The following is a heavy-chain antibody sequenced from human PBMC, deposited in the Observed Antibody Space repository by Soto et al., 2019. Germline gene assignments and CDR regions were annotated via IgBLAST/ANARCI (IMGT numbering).Heavy chain of an antibody. CDR1: GFTFTSYS. D-gene: IGHD3-16*01. CDR3: AREMGACSDSSCYPGPYDS. V-gene: IGHV3-48*02. Sequence: VGSLRLSCAASGFTFTSYSMNWVRQAPGQGLEWVSYITSKSTTIKYADSVKGRFTVSRDNAKNSLYLQLNNLRDEDTAVYYCAREMGACSDSSCYPGPYDSWGQGTLVTVSS. J-gene: IGHJ5*02. CDR2: ITSKSTTI.